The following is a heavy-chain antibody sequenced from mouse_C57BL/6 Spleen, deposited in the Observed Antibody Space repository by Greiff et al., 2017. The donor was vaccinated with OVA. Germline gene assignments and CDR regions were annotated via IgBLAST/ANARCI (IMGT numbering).Heavy chain of an antibody. Sequence: EVQLQESVAELVRPGASVKLSCTASGFNIKNTYMHWVKQRPEQGLEWIGRIDPANGNTKYAPKFQGKATITADTSSNTAYLQLSSLTSEDTAIYYCARDYGSSSTPFADWGQGTLVTVSA. V-gene: IGHV14-3*01. J-gene: IGHJ3*01. CDR3: ARDYGSSSTPFAD. CDR2: IDPANGNT. D-gene: IGHD1-1*01. CDR1: GFNIKNTY.